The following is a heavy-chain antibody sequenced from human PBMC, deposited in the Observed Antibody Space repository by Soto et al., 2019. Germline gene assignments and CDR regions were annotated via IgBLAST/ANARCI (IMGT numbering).Heavy chain of an antibody. J-gene: IGHJ4*02. CDR1: GDSISSFY. CDR3: ARDARRGVIDY. D-gene: IGHD3-10*01. Sequence: QVQLQESGPGLVKPSETLSLTCTVSGDSISSFYWSWIRQPPGKGLEWIGYIYYSGSTNYNPSLKSRVTMSVDTSKNQFSLKLSSVTAADTAVYYCARDARRGVIDYWGQGTRVTVSS. CDR2: IYYSGST. V-gene: IGHV4-59*01.